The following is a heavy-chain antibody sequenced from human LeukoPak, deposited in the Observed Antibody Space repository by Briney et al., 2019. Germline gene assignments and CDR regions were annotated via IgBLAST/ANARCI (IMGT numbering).Heavy chain of an antibody. J-gene: IGHJ3*02. D-gene: IGHD2-15*01. CDR2: IYFSGST. CDR3: ARYGRRGLLDAFDI. V-gene: IGHV4-39*01. Sequence: SETLSLTCTVSGGSISSSGFYWGWIRQPPGKGLEWIGNIYFSGSTYYNPSLKSRVTISVDTSKNQFSLKLTSLTAADTAVYYCARYGRRGLLDAFDIWGQGTMVTVSS. CDR1: GGSISSSGFY.